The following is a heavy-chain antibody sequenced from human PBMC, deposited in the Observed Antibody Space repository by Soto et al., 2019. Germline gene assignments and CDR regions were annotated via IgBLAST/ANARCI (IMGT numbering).Heavy chain of an antibody. CDR3: ARDGQQPCFEN. CDR1: GFTFSSYG. V-gene: IGHV3-33*01. Sequence: QVQLVESGGGVVQPGRSLRLSCAASGFTFSSYGMHWVRQAPGKGLEWVAVIWYDGSNKYYADSVKGRFTISRDNSKNSLYLQMNSLRAEDTAVYYCARDGQQPCFENWGQGTLVTVSS. D-gene: IGHD6-13*01. CDR2: IWYDGSNK. J-gene: IGHJ4*02.